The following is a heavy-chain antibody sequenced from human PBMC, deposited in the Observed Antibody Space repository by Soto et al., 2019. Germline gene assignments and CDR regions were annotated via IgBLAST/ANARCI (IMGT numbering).Heavy chain of an antibody. CDR1: GFTSKSYA. CDR2: ISGSGYYT. J-gene: IGHJ4*02. V-gene: IGHV3-23*01. D-gene: IGHD6-19*01. CDR3: ARESGSGWSYFDY. Sequence: EVQLLESGGGLVQPGGSLRLSCAAFGFTSKSYAMSWVRQAPGKGLEWVSGISGSGYYTYYADSVKGRFTISRDNSKNTLYLQMNRLRDEDTAVYYWARESGSGWSYFDYWGQGTLVTVSS.